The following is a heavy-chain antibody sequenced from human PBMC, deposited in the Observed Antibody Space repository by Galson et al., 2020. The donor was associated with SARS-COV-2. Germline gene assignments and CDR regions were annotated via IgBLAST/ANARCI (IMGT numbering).Heavy chain of an antibody. CDR3: ARDWPGYSSGWDDQGERAYFDY. V-gene: IGHV1-69*01. CDR1: GGTFSSYA. Sequence: KISCKASGGTFSSYAISWVRQAPGQGLEWMGGIIPIFGTANYAQKFQGRVTITADESTSTAYMELSSLRSEDTAVYYCARDWPGYSSGWDDQGERAYFDYWCQGTLVTVYS. J-gene: IGHJ4*02. CDR2: IIPIFGTA. D-gene: IGHD6-19*01.